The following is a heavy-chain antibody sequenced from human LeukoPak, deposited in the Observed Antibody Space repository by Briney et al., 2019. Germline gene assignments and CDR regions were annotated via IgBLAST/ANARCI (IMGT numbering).Heavy chain of an antibody. CDR3: ARGGSAWDNPFDY. J-gene: IGHJ4*02. D-gene: IGHD6-19*01. V-gene: IGHV1-2*02. Sequence: ASVKLSCTASGYTFTGYYIHWVRQAPRQGLEWMGWINPTSDGTKYAQKVQGRVTMTRDTSISTAYMELSRPRADDTAVFYCARGGSAWDNPFDYWGQGTLVTVSS. CDR1: GYTFTGYY. CDR2: INPTSDGT.